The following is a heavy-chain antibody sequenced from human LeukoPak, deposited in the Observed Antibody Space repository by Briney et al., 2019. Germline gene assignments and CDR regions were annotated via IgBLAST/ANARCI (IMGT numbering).Heavy chain of an antibody. D-gene: IGHD3-10*01. CDR1: GFTFINYE. J-gene: IGHJ5*02. V-gene: IGHV3-48*03. CDR3: ARAVRGVIWWFDP. CDR2: INSDGSTI. Sequence: GGSLRLSCVASGFTFINYEMNWVRQAPGKGLEWVSYINSDGSTIFYVDSVKGRFTISRDNAKNSLYLQMNSLRAEDTAVYYCARAVRGVIWWFDPWGQGTLVTVSS.